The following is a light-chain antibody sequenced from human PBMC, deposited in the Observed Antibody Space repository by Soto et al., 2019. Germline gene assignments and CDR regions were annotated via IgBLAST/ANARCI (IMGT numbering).Light chain of an antibody. CDR3: QHYNYWPPKT. V-gene: IGKV3-20*01. CDR1: QSFNSIY. CDR2: GAS. J-gene: IGKJ1*01. Sequence: EIVLTQSPGTLSLSTGERAPLSCRASQSFNSIYLAWYQQNPGQAPRLLIYGASSRATGIPDRFSGSGSGTDFTLTISSLQSEDFAVYYCQHYNYWPPKTCGQGTKVDI.